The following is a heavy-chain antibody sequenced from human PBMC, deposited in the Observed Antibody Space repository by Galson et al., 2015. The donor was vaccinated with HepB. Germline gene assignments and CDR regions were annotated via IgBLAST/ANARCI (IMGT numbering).Heavy chain of an antibody. CDR1: GFSFSNSA. V-gene: IGHV3-23*01. Sequence: SLRLSCAVSGFSFSNSAITRVRQAPRGGLGWTSGISISGRNTYYADSVKGQFTISRDNAKNTVFLQMNGLRAEDTAVYYCAKEEVPNDYWGQGTLVTVSS. CDR2: ISISGRNT. J-gene: IGHJ4*02. D-gene: IGHD4/OR15-4a*01. CDR3: AKEEVPNDY.